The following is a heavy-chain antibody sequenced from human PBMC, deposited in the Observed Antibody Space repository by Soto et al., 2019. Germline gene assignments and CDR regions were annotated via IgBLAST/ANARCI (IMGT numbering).Heavy chain of an antibody. CDR1: GGSISSGGYY. D-gene: IGHD5-12*01. CDR2: IYYSGST. J-gene: IGHJ4*02. CDR3: ARDRGDGYNFLGLDY. Sequence: PSATLSLTCTVSGGSISSGGYYWSWIRQHPGKGLEWIGYIYYSGSTYYNPSLKSRVTISVDTSKNQFSLKLSSVTAADTAVYYCARDRGDGYNFLGLDYWGQGTLVTVSS. V-gene: IGHV4-31*03.